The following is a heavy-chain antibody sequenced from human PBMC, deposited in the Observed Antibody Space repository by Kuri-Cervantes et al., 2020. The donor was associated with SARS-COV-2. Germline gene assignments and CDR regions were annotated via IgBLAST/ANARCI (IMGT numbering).Heavy chain of an antibody. Sequence: GESLKISCSASGFTFSSYAMHWVRQAPGKGLEYVSAISSNGATYYAGSVKGRFTISRDNSKNTMYLQMSSLRTEDTAIYHCFSSGWSRCDYWGHGTLVTVSS. CDR3: FSSGWSRCDY. CDR1: GFTFSSYA. V-gene: IGHV3-64D*06. J-gene: IGHJ4*01. D-gene: IGHD6-19*01. CDR2: ISSNGAT.